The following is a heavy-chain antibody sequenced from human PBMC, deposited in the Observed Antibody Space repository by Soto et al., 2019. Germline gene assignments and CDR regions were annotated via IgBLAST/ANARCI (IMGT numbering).Heavy chain of an antibody. J-gene: IGHJ5*02. CDR3: ARGMVVYKVLSRRFDR. CDR1: GGSISSSNW. Sequence: QVQLQESGPGLVKPSGTLSLTCAVSGGSISSSNWWRWVRHPPGKGLEWIGEIYHSGSNNYNPSLNSRVTISVDKAKSHSSMKLRSVTTAVSAGYDCARGMVVYKVLSRRFDRWGQGTLVTVSS. D-gene: IGHD2-2*01. V-gene: IGHV4-4*02. CDR2: IYHSGSN.